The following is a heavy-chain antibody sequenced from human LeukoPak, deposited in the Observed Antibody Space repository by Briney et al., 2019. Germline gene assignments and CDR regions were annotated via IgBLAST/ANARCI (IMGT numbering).Heavy chain of an antibody. CDR1: GYTLTELS. J-gene: IGHJ4*02. CDR2: FGPEDGET. CDR3: ARGIPYDYSDYCDY. Sequence: ASVKVSCKVSGYTLTELSMHWVRQAPGKGLEWMGGFGPEDGETIYAQKFQGRVTMTRDTSTSTVYMELSSLRSEDTAVYYCARGIPYDYSDYCDYWGQGTLATVSS. V-gene: IGHV1-24*01. D-gene: IGHD4-11*01.